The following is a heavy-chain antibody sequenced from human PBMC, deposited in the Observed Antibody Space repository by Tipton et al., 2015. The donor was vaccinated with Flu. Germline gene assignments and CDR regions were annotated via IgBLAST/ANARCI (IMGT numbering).Heavy chain of an antibody. D-gene: IGHD2-2*01. Sequence: SLRLSCAASGIRVSHNYMTWVRQAPGKGLEWVSFIYSDTRTYYADSVQGRFTISRDNSKYTMYLQMNSVRGDDTAVYYCATYDVPSGSHDYWGQGALDTVSS. CDR1: GIRVSHNY. CDR2: IYSDTRT. V-gene: IGHV3-66*01. CDR3: ATYDVPSGSHDY. J-gene: IGHJ4*02.